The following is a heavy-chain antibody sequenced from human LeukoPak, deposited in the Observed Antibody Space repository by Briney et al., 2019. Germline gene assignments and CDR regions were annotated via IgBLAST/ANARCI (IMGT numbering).Heavy chain of an antibody. V-gene: IGHV3-66*03. J-gene: IGHJ4*02. CDR3: ARDAVYSSSWQYY. D-gene: IGHD6-13*01. CDR1: GFTVSSNY. Sequence: PGGSLRLSCAASGFTVSSNYMSWVRQAPGKGLEWVSVICSCGSTYYADSVKGRFTISRDNSKNTLYLQMISLRAEDTAVYYCARDAVYSSSWQYYWGQGTLVTVSS. CDR2: ICSCGST.